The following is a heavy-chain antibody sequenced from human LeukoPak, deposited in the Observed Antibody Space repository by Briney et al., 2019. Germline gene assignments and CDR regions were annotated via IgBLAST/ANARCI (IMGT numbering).Heavy chain of an antibody. J-gene: IGHJ4*02. D-gene: IGHD3-22*01. CDR3: ARKIYDSSGYFDF. CDR1: GGSISSYY. Sequence: SETLSLTCTVSGGSISSYYWSWVRQPAGKGLEWIGRIYASGNTNYNPSLKSRVTTSVDKSKNQFSLKLSSVTAADTAVYYCARKIYDSSGYFDFWGQGTLVTVSS. CDR2: IYASGNT. V-gene: IGHV4-4*07.